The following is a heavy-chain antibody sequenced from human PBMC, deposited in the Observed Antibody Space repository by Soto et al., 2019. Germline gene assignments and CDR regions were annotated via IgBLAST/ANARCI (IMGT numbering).Heavy chain of an antibody. D-gene: IGHD5-12*01. Sequence: SETLSLTCTVSGGSISSYYWSWIRQPPGKGLEWIGYIYYSGSTNYNPSLKSRVTISVDTSKNQFSLKLSSVTAADTAVYYCARAYGGYADYWGLGALVTVSS. CDR3: ARAYGGYADY. CDR1: GGSISSYY. J-gene: IGHJ4*02. CDR2: IYYSGST. V-gene: IGHV4-59*01.